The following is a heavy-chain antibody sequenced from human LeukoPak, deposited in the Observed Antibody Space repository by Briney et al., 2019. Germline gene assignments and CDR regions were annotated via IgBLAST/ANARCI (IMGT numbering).Heavy chain of an antibody. CDR1: GYSISSGYY. Sequence: SETLSLTCTVSGYSISSGYYWGWIRQPPGKGLEWIGSIYHSGSTYYNPSLKSRVTISVDTSKNQFSLKLSSVTAADTAVYYCARKGHSGTTNYWGQGTLVTVSS. V-gene: IGHV4-38-2*02. CDR3: ARKGHSGTTNY. CDR2: IYHSGST. J-gene: IGHJ4*02. D-gene: IGHD1-7*01.